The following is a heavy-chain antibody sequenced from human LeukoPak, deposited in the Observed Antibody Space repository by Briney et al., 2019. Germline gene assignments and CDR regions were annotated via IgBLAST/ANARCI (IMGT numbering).Heavy chain of an antibody. CDR1: GYTFTGHY. CDR3: ARDSFVGYSSSWHFDY. Sequence: ASVKVSCKASGYTFTGHYMHWVRQAPGQGLEWMGWINPSSGGIKYAQNFQGRVAMTRDTSISTAYMELSRLTSDDTAVYYYARDSFVGYSSSWHFDYWGQGSLVTVSS. V-gene: IGHV1-2*02. J-gene: IGHJ4*02. CDR2: INPSSGGI. D-gene: IGHD6-13*01.